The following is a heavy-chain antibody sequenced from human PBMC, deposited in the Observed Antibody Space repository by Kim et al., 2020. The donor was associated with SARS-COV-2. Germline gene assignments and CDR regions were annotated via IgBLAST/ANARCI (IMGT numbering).Heavy chain of an antibody. D-gene: IGHD2-15*01. Sequence: SSPLSLPCALSGASVSRHSAAWPWIRQSPSRGLGGLGRADFRSVCGTDCGRAVESRMTINPDTSKNQFSLQLNSVTPDDSAVYYCARDILVASYGTANWF. CDR3: ARDILVASYGTANWF. CDR2: ADFRSVCGT. J-gene: IGHJ5*01. V-gene: IGHV6-1*01. CDR1: GASVSRHSAA.